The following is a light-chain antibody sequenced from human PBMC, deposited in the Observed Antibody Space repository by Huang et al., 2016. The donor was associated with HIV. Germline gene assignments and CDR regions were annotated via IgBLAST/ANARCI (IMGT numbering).Light chain of an antibody. Sequence: EIVVTQSPGTLSLSPVERVTLSCRASQGVSGSYLAWYQQKPGQAPRLLIYGASSRATGIPDSFSGSGSGTDFTLTISRLEAEDFAVYYCQQYGNSPWTFGQGTTVEIK. CDR1: QGVSGSY. CDR2: GAS. CDR3: QQYGNSPWT. V-gene: IGKV3-20*01. J-gene: IGKJ1*01.